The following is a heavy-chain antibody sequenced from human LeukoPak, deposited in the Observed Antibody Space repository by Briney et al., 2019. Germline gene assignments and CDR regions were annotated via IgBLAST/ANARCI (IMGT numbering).Heavy chain of an antibody. CDR1: GGSISSYY. CDR3: ARDHSSSWYRWFDP. Sequence: PSETLSLTCTVSGGSISSYYWSWIRQPPGKGLEWFGYIYYSGSTNYNPSLKSRVTISVDTSKNQFSLKLSSVTAADTAVYYCARDHSSSWYRWFDPWGQGTLVTVSS. V-gene: IGHV4-59*01. CDR2: IYYSGST. J-gene: IGHJ5*02. D-gene: IGHD6-13*01.